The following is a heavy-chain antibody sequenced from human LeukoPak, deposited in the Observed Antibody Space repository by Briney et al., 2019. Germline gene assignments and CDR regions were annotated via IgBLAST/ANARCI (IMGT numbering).Heavy chain of an antibody. CDR2: IYYSGST. V-gene: IGHV4-39*07. Sequence: SETLSLTCTVSGGSISSSSYYWGWIRQPPGKGLEWIGSIYYSGSTYYNPSLKSRVTISVDTSKNQFSLKLSSVTAADTAVYYCARGGSYYFDYWGQGTLVTVSS. CDR3: ARGGSYYFDY. J-gene: IGHJ4*02. CDR1: GGSISSSSYY. D-gene: IGHD1-26*01.